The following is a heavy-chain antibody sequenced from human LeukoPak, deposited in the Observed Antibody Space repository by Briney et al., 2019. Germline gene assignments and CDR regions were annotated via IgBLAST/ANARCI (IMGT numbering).Heavy chain of an antibody. J-gene: IGHJ4*02. CDR1: GFTFDDYA. D-gene: IGHD4-17*01. CDR3: ARESTVTENFDY. CDR2: ISWNSGSI. Sequence: GGSLRLSCAASGFTFDDYAMHWVRQAPGKGLEWVSGISWNSGSIGYADSVKGRFTISRDNAKNSLYLQMNSLRAEDTAVYYCARESTVTENFDYWGQGTLVTVSS. V-gene: IGHV3-9*01.